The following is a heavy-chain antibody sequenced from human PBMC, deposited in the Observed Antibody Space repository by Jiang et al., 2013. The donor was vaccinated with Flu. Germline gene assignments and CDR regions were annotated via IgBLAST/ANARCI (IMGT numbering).Heavy chain of an antibody. CDR3: VRSSGSYGSGSSFDY. V-gene: IGHV6-1*01. CDR2: TFYRSKWFT. J-gene: IGHJ4*02. Sequence: LEWLGRTFYRSKWFTDYAVSVKSRITISPDTSNNQLSLQLNSVTPEDTAVYYCVRSSGSYGSGSSFDYWDQGTLVTVSS. D-gene: IGHD3-10*01.